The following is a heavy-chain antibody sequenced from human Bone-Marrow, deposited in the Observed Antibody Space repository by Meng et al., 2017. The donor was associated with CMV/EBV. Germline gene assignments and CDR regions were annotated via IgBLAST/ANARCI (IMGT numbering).Heavy chain of an antibody. CDR1: GSTFSSYA. V-gene: IGHV3-21*01. CDR3: VRGQCDFWNGHAPTARGFDP. J-gene: IGHJ5*02. D-gene: IGHD3-3*01. Sequence: GESLKISCAASGSTFSSYAVTWVRQAPGKVLECLSSTSSSRSYIHYADSVKGRFTTSRDNAKNSLYLQMISLGADDTALYYCVRGQCDFWNGHAPTARGFDPWGQGTLVTVSS. CDR2: TSSSRSYI.